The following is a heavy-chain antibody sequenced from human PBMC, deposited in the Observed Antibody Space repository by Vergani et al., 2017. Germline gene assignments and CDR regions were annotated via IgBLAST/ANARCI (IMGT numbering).Heavy chain of an antibody. D-gene: IGHD6-13*01. Sequence: EVQLLESGGGLVQPGGSLRLSCAASGFTFSSYAMSWVRQAPGKGLEWVSAISGSGGSTYYADSVKGRFTISRDNAKNTLYLQMNSLRAEDTAVSYCAKGPIEQQLVRWAWFDPWGQGTLVTVSS. CDR3: AKGPIEQQLVRWAWFDP. CDR2: ISGSGGST. CDR1: GFTFSSYA. J-gene: IGHJ5*02. V-gene: IGHV3-23*01.